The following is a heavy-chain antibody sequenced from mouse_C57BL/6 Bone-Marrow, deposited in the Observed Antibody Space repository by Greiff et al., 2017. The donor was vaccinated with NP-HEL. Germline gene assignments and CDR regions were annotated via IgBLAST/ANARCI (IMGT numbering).Heavy chain of an antibody. CDR1: GFTFSSYG. CDR2: ISSGGSYT. D-gene: IGHD2-2*01. V-gene: IGHV5-6*02. CDR3: ARRMVTLDY. J-gene: IGHJ2*01. Sequence: DVMLVESGGDLVKPGGSLKLSCAASGFTFSSYGMSWVRQTPDKRLEWVATISSGGSYTYYPGSVKGRFTISRDNAKNTLYLQLSSLKSEYTAMYCCARRMVTLDYWGQGTTLTVSS.